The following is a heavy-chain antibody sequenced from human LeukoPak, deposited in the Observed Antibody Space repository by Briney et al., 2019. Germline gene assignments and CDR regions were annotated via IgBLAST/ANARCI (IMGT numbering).Heavy chain of an antibody. V-gene: IGHV1-18*01. Sequence: PSVKVSCKSSGYTFTSYDITWVRQAPGQGLECMGWITSYNGNTNYAQKFQGRVTMTTDTSTNTAYMELRSLRSDDTAVYYCARSGFGATRYDAFDIWGQGTMVTVSS. J-gene: IGHJ3*02. D-gene: IGHD3-10*01. CDR3: ARSGFGATRYDAFDI. CDR1: GYTFTSYD. CDR2: ITSYNGNT.